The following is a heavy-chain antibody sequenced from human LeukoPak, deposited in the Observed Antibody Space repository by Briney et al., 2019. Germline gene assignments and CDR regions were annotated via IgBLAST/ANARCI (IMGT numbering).Heavy chain of an antibody. CDR1: GFTFSNYW. J-gene: IGHJ4*02. Sequence: PGGSLRLTCAASGFTFSNYWMHWVRQGPGKGLVWVSRIYSDGSSTSYADSVKDRFTISRDNAKNTLYLQMNSLRAEDTAVYYCARGDVDIVATMLNYWGQGTLVTVSS. D-gene: IGHD5-12*01. CDR3: ARGDVDIVATMLNY. CDR2: IYSDGSST. V-gene: IGHV3-74*01.